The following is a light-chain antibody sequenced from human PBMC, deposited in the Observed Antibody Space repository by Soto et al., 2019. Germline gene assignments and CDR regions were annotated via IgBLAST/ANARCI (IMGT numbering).Light chain of an antibody. CDR2: AGS. CDR3: CADAGSSTFYV. V-gene: IGLV2-23*01. J-gene: IGLJ1*01. Sequence: QSVLTQPASVSGSPGQSITISCTGTSSDVGSYNPVSWYQQHPGKAPKLMIFAGSERPSGVFDRFSGSKSGNTASLTITGLQPEDEADYYCCADAGSSTFYVFGTGTKVTV. CDR1: SSDVGSYNP.